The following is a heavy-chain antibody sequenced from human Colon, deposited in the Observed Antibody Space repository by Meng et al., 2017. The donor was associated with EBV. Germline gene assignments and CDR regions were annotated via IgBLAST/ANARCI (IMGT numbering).Heavy chain of an antibody. J-gene: IGHJ4*02. CDR2: IIHGGSP. Sequence: QVQLQQWGAGLLKSSGTLSLTCAVNGWSLSGAYWNWIRQPPGKGLEWIGEIIHGGSPSYNPSLKSRVTISIDTSKNQLSLMLSSVTAADTAVYYCARRPTGIDYWGQGTMVTVYS. CDR1: GWSLSGAY. V-gene: IGHV4-34*12. D-gene: IGHD2-8*02. CDR3: ARRPTGIDY.